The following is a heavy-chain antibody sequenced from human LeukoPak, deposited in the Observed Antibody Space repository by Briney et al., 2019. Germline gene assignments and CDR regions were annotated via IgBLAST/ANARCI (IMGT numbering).Heavy chain of an antibody. J-gene: IGHJ6*02. D-gene: IGHD2-2*02. V-gene: IGHV1-69*04. CDR3: AREDGSSTSCYTGDYYYGMDV. CDR2: IIPILGIA. CDR1: GGTFSSYA. Sequence: ASVKVSRKASGGTFSSYAISWVRQAPGQGLEWMGRIIPILGIANYAQKFQGRVTITADKSTSTAYMELSSLRSEDTAVYYCAREDGSSTSCYTGDYYYGMDVWGQGTTVTVSS.